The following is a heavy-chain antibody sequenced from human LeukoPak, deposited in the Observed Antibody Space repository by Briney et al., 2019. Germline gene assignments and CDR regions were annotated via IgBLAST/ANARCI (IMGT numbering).Heavy chain of an antibody. D-gene: IGHD3-3*01. CDR1: GYTFTSYG. CDR2: IIPIFGTA. V-gene: IGHV1-69*05. Sequence: EASVKVSCKASGYTFTSYGISWVRQAPGQGLEWMGGIIPIFGTANYAQKFQGRVTITTDESTSTAYMELSSLRSEDTAVYYCARELRFNYYYYYMDVWGKGTTVTVSS. J-gene: IGHJ6*03. CDR3: ARELRFNYYYYYMDV.